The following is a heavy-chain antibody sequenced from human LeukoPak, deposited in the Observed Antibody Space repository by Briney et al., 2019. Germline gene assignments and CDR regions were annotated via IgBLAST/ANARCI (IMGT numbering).Heavy chain of an antibody. CDR2: IYTSGST. J-gene: IGHJ4*02. CDR1: GGSISSGSYY. D-gene: IGHD2-2*01. CDR3: ARVLSPQLFDY. V-gene: IGHV4-61*02. Sequence: PSQTLSLTCTVSGGSISSGSYYWSWIRQPAGKGLEWIGRIYTSGSTNYNPSLKSRVTIPVDTSKNQFSLKLSSVTAADTAVYYCARVLSPQLFDYWGQGTLVTVSS.